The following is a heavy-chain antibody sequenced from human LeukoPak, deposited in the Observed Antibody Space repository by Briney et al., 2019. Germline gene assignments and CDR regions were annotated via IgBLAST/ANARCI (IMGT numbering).Heavy chain of an antibody. CDR2: IDYSGST. J-gene: IGHJ4*02. CDR1: GGSISSSGYY. D-gene: IGHD3-3*01. Sequence: SETLSLTCTVSGGSISSSGYYWGWIRQPPGEGLEWFGSIDYSGSTYYNPSLKSRVTISVDTSKNQFSLKLSSATAADTAVYYCASTYYDFWSGYYSFDYWGQGTLVTVSS. CDR3: ASTYYDFWSGYYSFDY. V-gene: IGHV4-39*01.